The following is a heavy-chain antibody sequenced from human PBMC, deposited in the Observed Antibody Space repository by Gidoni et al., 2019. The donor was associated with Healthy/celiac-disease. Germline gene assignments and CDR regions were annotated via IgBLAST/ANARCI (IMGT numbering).Heavy chain of an antibody. Sequence: EVQLVESGGGLIQPGRSLRLSCAASGFTFDDYAMHWFRQAPGKGLEWVSGISWNSGSIGYADSVKGRFTISRDNAKNSLYLQMNSLRAEDTALYYCAKGRHCSSTSCYKKLPHYYYYYYGMDVWGQGTTVTVSS. CDR1: GFTFDDYA. CDR3: AKGRHCSSTSCYKKLPHYYYYYYGMDV. V-gene: IGHV3-9*01. CDR2: ISWNSGSI. D-gene: IGHD2-2*01. J-gene: IGHJ6*02.